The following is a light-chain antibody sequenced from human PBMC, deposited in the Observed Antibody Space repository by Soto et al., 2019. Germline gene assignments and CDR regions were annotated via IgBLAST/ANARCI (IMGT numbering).Light chain of an antibody. CDR3: CSYAGSYTFVV. CDR1: SSDVGGYNY. Sequence: QSVLTQPRSVSGSPGQSVTISCTGTSSDVGGYNYVSWYQQHPGKAPKHMIYDVSKRPSGVPDRFSGSTSGNTASLTISGLQAEDEADYYCCSYAGSYTFVVFGGGTKLTVL. J-gene: IGLJ2*01. CDR2: DVS. V-gene: IGLV2-11*01.